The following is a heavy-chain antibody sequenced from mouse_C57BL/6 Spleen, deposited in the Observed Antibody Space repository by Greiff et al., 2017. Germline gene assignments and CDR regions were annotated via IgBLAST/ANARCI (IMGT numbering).Heavy chain of an antibody. CDR2: IDPSDSYT. CDR3: ARGSKEGAYYAMDY. J-gene: IGHJ4*01. D-gene: IGHD1-1*01. V-gene: IGHV1-69*01. Sequence: QVQLQQSGAELVMPGASVKLSCKASGYTFTSYWMHWVKQRPGQGLEWIGEIDPSDSYTNYNQKFKGKSTLTVDKSSSTAYMQLSSLTSEDSAVYYCARGSKEGAYYAMDYWGQGTSGTVSS. CDR1: GYTFTSYW.